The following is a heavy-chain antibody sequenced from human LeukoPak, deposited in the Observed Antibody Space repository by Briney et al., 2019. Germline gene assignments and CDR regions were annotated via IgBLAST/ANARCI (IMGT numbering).Heavy chain of an antibody. CDR1: GGSISSYY. V-gene: IGHV4-4*07. D-gene: IGHD3-3*01. Sequence: SETLSLTCTVSGGSISSYYWSWIRQPAGKGLEWIGRIYTSGSTNYNPSLKSRVTMSVDTSKNQFSLKLSSVTAADTAVYYCAREGPLTIFGVGPSNYFDYWGQGTLGTVSS. CDR3: AREGPLTIFGVGPSNYFDY. J-gene: IGHJ4*02. CDR2: IYTSGST.